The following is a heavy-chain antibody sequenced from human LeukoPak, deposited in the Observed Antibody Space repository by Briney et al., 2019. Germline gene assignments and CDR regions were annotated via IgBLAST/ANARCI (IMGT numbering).Heavy chain of an antibody. D-gene: IGHD6-13*01. V-gene: IGHV1-2*02. CDR1: GYTFTDYY. Sequence: ASVKVSCKASGYTFTDYYIHWVRQAPGQGLEWMGWINPNSGGTNYAQKFQGRVTMTRDTSISTAYMGLSSLRSEDTAVYYCARGLFRSWKWFDSWGQGTLVTVSS. CDR3: ARGLFRSWKWFDS. CDR2: INPNSGGT. J-gene: IGHJ5*01.